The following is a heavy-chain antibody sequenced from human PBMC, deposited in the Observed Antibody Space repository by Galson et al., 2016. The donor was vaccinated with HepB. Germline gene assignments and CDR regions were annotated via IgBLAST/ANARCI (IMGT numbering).Heavy chain of an antibody. D-gene: IGHD3-16*01. CDR3: AGGGGFSVGAYFDS. Sequence: LRLSCAASTFTFSDYYMSWIRQAPGRGLEWISYIAGSGRPIYYADSVKGRFTISRDNAKNSLYLQMNSLRAEDTAVYYCAGGGGFSVGAYFDSWGQGTLVTVSS. CDR1: TFTFSDYY. V-gene: IGHV3-11*01. CDR2: IAGSGRPI. J-gene: IGHJ4*02.